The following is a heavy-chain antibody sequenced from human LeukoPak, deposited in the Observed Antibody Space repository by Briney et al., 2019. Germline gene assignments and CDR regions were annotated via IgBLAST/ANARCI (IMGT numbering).Heavy chain of an antibody. CDR1: GFTFSSYW. J-gene: IGHJ4*02. CDR2: INSDGSST. D-gene: IGHD1-26*01. CDR3: ARDWQDTGAFDY. Sequence: PGGSLRLSCAASGFTFSSYWMHWVRQAPGEGLVWVSRINSDGSSTSYADSVKGRFTISRDNAKNTLYLQMNGLRAEDTAVYYCARDWQDTGAFDYWGQGTLVTVSS. V-gene: IGHV3-74*01.